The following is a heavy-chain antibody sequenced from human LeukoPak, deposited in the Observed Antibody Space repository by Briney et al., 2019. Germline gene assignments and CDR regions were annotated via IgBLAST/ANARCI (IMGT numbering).Heavy chain of an antibody. D-gene: IGHD3-22*01. Sequence: PGGSLRLSCSASGFTFTNAWMSWVRQAPGKGLEWVGLVKSKTDGGTTDYAAPVKGRFTISRDDSKTTLYLQMNSLKTEDTAVYCYTTAPHYDDPYWGQGSLVTVSS. J-gene: IGHJ4*02. CDR3: TTAPHYDDPY. V-gene: IGHV3-15*01. CDR1: GFTFTNAW. CDR2: VKSKTDGGTT.